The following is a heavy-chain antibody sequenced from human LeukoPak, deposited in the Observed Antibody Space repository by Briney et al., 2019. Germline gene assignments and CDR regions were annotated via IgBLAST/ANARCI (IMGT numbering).Heavy chain of an antibody. CDR3: AKERDITMVRGVIIRAHYYYYMDV. J-gene: IGHJ6*03. Sequence: GGSLRLSCAASGFTFSNYAMSWVRQAPGKGLEWVANIKQDGNEKYYADSVKGRFTISRDNGKNSLDLQMNSLRAEDTAVYYCAKERDITMVRGVIIRAHYYYYMDVWGKGTTVTISS. CDR1: GFTFSNYA. V-gene: IGHV3-7*01. CDR2: IKQDGNEK. D-gene: IGHD3-10*01.